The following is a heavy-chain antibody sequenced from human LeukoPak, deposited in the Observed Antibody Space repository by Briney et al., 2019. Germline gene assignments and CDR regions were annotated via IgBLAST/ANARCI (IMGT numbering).Heavy chain of an antibody. V-gene: IGHV4-39*07. J-gene: IGHJ4*02. D-gene: IGHD5-18*01. CDR2: IYYSGST. CDR3: ASSRSGIQLWPKLDY. CDR1: GGSISSSSYY. Sequence: KASETLSLTCTVSGGSISSSSYYWGWIRQPPGKGLEWIGSIYYSGSTYYNPSLKSRVTISVDTSKNQFSLKLSSVTAADTAVYYCASSRSGIQLWPKLDYWGQGTLVTVSS.